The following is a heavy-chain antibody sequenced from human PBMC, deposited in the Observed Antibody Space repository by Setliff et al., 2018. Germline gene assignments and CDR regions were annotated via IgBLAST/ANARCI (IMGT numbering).Heavy chain of an antibody. CDR1: GFTFSNHG. CDR2: INAWGTSM. CDR3: AKDGGSIGWSQYFHH. J-gene: IGHJ1*01. V-gene: IGHV3-48*03. Sequence: PGGSLRLSCEASGFTFSNHGMNWVRQAPGKGLEWVAYINAWGTSMYYADSVKGRFSISRDNAKNSLFLQMNRLRAEDMAVYFCAKDGGSIGWSQYFHHWGQGTPVTVSS. D-gene: IGHD6-19*01.